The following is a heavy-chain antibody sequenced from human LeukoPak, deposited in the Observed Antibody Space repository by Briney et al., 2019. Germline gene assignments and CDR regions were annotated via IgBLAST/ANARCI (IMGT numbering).Heavy chain of an antibody. CDR1: GFTFSNYW. Sequence: GGSLRLSCAASGFTFSNYWMYWVRQAPGKGLVWVSRIKSDGSITSHADSVKGRFTISRDNAKNTLYLQMNSLRVEDTAVYYCARGSSGSHAGYWGQGTLVTVSS. CDR3: ARGSSGSHAGY. CDR2: IKSDGSIT. D-gene: IGHD1-26*01. V-gene: IGHV3-74*01. J-gene: IGHJ4*02.